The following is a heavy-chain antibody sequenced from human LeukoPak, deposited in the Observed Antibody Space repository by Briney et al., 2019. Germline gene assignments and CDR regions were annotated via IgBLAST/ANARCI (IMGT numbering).Heavy chain of an antibody. CDR3: ARHLRTDDSSSSYYFDY. CDR1: VGSISSGGYY. Sequence: SQTLSLTCTVSVGSISSGGYYWSWIRPHPPKGLEWIGYIYYSGSTNYNPSLKSRVTISVDTSKNQFSLKLSSVTAADTAVYYCARHLRTDDSSSSYYFDYWGQGTLVTVSS. CDR2: IYYSGST. V-gene: IGHV4-31*03. J-gene: IGHJ4*02. D-gene: IGHD6-13*01.